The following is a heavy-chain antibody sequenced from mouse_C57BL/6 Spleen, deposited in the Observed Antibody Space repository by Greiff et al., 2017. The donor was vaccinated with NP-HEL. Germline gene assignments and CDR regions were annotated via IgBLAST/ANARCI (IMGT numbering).Heavy chain of an antibody. V-gene: IGHV1-64*01. CDR3: ARKDYDGYFDY. CDR2: IHPNSGST. D-gene: IGHD2-4*01. J-gene: IGHJ2*01. CDR1: GYTFTSYW. Sequence: QVQLQQPGAELVKPGASVKLSCKASGYTFTSYWMHWVKQRPGQGLEWIGMIHPNSGSTNYNEKFKSKATLTVDKSSSTAYMQLSSLTSEDAAVYYSARKDYDGYFDYWGQGTTLTVSS.